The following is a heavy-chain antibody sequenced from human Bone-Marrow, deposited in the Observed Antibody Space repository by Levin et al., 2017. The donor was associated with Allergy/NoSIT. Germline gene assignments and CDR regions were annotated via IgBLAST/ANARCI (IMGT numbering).Heavy chain of an antibody. CDR2: IYYDGET. D-gene: IGHD3-9*01. Sequence: SETLSLTCSVSGASTSRGGSYWGWIRQHPGKGLEWIGYIYYDGETFYNPSLKSRVTISLDTSSNQFSLTLNSVTAADTAVYYCVRAQTGYVSPFDYWGQGTLVTVSS. CDR1: GASTSRGGSY. CDR3: VRAQTGYVSPFDY. V-gene: IGHV4-31*03. J-gene: IGHJ4*02.